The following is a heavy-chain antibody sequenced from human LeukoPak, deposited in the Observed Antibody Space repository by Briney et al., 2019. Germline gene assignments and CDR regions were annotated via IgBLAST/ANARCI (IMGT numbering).Heavy chain of an antibody. D-gene: IGHD3-10*01. CDR2: IMPMFGKA. CDR3: AREYGSGSYHFSYNWFDP. V-gene: IGHV1-69*06. Sequence: SVKVSCKASGGTFSSYDISWVRQAPGQGLEWMGGIMPMFGKANYAQKFQGRVTTTADKSTSTAYMELSSLRSEDTAVYYCAREYGSGSYHFSYNWFDPWGQGTLVTVSS. CDR1: GGTFSSYD. J-gene: IGHJ5*02.